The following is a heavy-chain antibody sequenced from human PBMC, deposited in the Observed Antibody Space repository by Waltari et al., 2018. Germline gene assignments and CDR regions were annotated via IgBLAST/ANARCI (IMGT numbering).Heavy chain of an antibody. CDR1: GYNFVAYG. J-gene: IGHJ4*02. CDR3: ARDRIRKDF. Sequence: QVHLGQSGPEMTKPGASVQVSRTTSGYNFVAYGISWVRQAPGQGLEWMGYSTTYNGKAKYAEKFQGRLTLSTDTSTSTAYLEVRSLTPDDTAVYYCARDRIRKDFWGQGALVTVSS. D-gene: IGHD3-10*01. V-gene: IGHV1-18*01. CDR2: STTYNGKA.